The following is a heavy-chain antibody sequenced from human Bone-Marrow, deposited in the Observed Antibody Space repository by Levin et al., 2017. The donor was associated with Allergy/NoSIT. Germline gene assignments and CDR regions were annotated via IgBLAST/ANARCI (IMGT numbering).Heavy chain of an antibody. V-gene: IGHV3-11*01. CDR1: GFTFSDYY. J-gene: IGHJ4*02. D-gene: IGHD4-17*01. CDR2: IRGRGDII. Sequence: SGGSLRLSCAASGFTFSDYYMSWIRQAPGKGLEWVSHIRGRGDIIYYADSVKGRFTISRDNTQNSLYLQMNSLRAGDTAVYYCARGTGEVDYWGQGTLVTVSS. CDR3: ARGTGEVDY.